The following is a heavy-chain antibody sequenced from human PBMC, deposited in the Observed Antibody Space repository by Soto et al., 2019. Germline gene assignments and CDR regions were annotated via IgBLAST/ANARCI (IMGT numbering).Heavy chain of an antibody. CDR1: GYTFTSYY. D-gene: IGHD4-17*01. Sequence: ASVKVSCKASGYTFTSYYMHWVRQAPGQGLEWMGIINPSGGSTSYAQKFQGRVTMTRDTSTGTVYMELSSLRSEDTAVYYCARDCDYGDYDNWFDPSGQGTLVTVSS. J-gene: IGHJ5*02. V-gene: IGHV1-46*03. CDR2: INPSGGST. CDR3: ARDCDYGDYDNWFDP.